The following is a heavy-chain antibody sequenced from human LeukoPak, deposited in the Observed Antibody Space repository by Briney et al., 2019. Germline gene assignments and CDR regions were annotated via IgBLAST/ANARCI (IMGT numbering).Heavy chain of an antibody. CDR3: ASTVVTPDAFDI. CDR1: GITSSSSR. J-gene: IGHJ3*02. D-gene: IGHD4-23*01. Sequence: PGSFLRLSCAALGITSSSSRMHGGGQAPAKGLGWVAVIWYDGSNKYYADSVKGRFTISRDNSKNTLYLQLNSLRAEDTAVYYCASTVVTPDAFDIWGQGTMVTVSS. CDR2: IWYDGSNK. V-gene: IGHV3-33*01.